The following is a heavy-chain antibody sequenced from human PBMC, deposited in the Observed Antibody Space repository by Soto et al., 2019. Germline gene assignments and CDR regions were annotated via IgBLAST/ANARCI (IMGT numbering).Heavy chain of an antibody. CDR2: ISSTTNYI. V-gene: IGHV3-21*06. CDR1: GCTFTRYS. J-gene: IGHJ4*02. Sequence: GGSLRLSCAASGCTFTRYSMNWVRQAPGKGLEWVSSISSTTNYIYYGDSMKGRFTISRDNAKNSLYLEMNSLRAEDTAVYYCARESEDLTSNFDYWGQGTLVTVSS. CDR3: ARESEDLTSNFDY.